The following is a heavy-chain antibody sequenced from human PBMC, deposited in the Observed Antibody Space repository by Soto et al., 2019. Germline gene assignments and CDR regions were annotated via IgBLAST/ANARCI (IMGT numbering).Heavy chain of an antibody. J-gene: IGHJ4*02. CDR1: GFNVISYW. Sequence: LRLSCAVSGFNVISYWMIWVRQAPGKGLEWVASVKEDGSELYYLHSVRGRFSISRDSAGNALHLTMNYLSAEGTGVYFCARDIGFDYVNWGQGVPVTVS. CDR3: ARDIGFDYVN. CDR2: VKEDGSEL. D-gene: IGHD3-16*01. V-gene: IGHV3-7*01.